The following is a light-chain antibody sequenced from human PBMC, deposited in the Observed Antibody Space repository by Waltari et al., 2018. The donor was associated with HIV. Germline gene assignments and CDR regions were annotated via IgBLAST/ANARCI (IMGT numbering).Light chain of an antibody. Sequence: SVLTQPPSKSAAPGQTVTISCAGLNSNIGANDVSWYQQLPGAALRLIIYESTARPSAISHRVSASKSDTTDTLDIAGVEPGDEAMYFGGTRDNALGPVIFGGGTWVTVL. J-gene: IGLJ2*01. V-gene: IGLV1-51*02. CDR2: EST. CDR3: GTRDNALGPVI. CDR1: NSNIGAND.